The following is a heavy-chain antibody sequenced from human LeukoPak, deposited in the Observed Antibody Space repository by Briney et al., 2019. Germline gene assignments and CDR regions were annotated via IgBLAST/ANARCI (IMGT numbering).Heavy chain of an antibody. J-gene: IGHJ5*02. V-gene: IGHV3-23*01. CDR1: GFTFNSYS. CDR2: ISGSGGYT. CDR3: SKARGTSSWFIWFDP. D-gene: IGHD6-13*01. Sequence: GGSLRLSWVASGFTFNSYSMSWVRQPPGKGLEWVSSISGSGGYTYYADFVKGRFTISRDNSNNALYLQMNSLRAEDTAVYYCSKARGTSSWFIWFDPWGQGTLVTVSS.